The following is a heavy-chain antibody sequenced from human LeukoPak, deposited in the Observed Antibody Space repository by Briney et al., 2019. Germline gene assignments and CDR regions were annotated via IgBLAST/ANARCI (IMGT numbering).Heavy chain of an antibody. CDR2: IIPILGIA. J-gene: IGHJ5*02. CDR3: ARDSTMIVALRSNWFDP. V-gene: IGHV1-69*04. CDR1: GYTFTSYD. D-gene: IGHD3-22*01. Sequence: ASVKVSCKASGYTFTSYDINWVRQATGQGLEWMGRIIPILGIANYAQKFQGRVTITADKSTSTAYMELSSLRSEDTAVYYCARDSTMIVALRSNWFDPWGQGTLVTVSS.